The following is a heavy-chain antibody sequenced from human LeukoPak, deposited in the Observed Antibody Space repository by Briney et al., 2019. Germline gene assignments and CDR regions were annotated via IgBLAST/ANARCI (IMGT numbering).Heavy chain of an antibody. D-gene: IGHD4-11*01. J-gene: IGHJ6*03. V-gene: IGHV4-39*01. CDR1: AGSISSSSYY. CDR3: ATLVTTAFNKDIYYMDV. Sequence: SESLSLTCTVSAGSISSSSYYSGWIRQPPGKGLQWIGSIYYSGSTYYNPSLKSRVTISVDTSKNQFSLKLSSVTAADTAVYYCATLVTTAFNKDIYYMDVSGKGNTVTVSS. CDR2: IYYSGST.